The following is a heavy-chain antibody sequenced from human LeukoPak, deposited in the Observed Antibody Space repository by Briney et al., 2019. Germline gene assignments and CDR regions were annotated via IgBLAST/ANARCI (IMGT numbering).Heavy chain of an antibody. D-gene: IGHD4-17*01. Sequence: GGSLRLSCAASGFTFSSYAMHWVRQAPGKGLEYVSAISSNGGSTYYANSVKGRFTISRDNSKNTLYLQMNSLRAEDTAVYYCARDSLLLNDYGDYGLFDYWGQGTLVTVSS. CDR2: ISSNGGST. V-gene: IGHV3-64*01. CDR1: GFTFSSYA. J-gene: IGHJ4*02. CDR3: ARDSLLLNDYGDYGLFDY.